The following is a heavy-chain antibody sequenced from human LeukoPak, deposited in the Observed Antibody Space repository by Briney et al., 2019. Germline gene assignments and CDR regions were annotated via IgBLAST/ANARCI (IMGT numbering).Heavy chain of an antibody. D-gene: IGHD3-10*01. CDR1: GFTFSSYG. V-gene: IGHV3-33*01. J-gene: IGHJ3*02. CDR2: IWYDGSNK. CDR3: ASLDGGSGNAVDI. Sequence: PGGSLRLSCAASGFTFSSYGMHWVRQAPGKGLEWVAVIWYDGSNKYYADSVEGRFTISRDNSKNTLYLQMNSLRAEDTAVYYCASLDGGSGNAVDIWGQGTMVTVSS.